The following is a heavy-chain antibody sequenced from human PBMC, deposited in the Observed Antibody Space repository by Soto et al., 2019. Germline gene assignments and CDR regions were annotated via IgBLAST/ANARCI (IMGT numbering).Heavy chain of an antibody. CDR3: ARTIFDDIFTAYYSLFDY. Sequence: QVQLQESGPGLVKPSQTLTLTCTVSGGSISSGSFYWSWIRQHPGKGLEWIGHISDSGSSYYNPSLQSRVTISVDTSKNQFSLKLSAVTAADTSVYFCARTIFDDIFTAYYSLFDYWGQGTLVTVSS. V-gene: IGHV4-31*03. J-gene: IGHJ4*02. CDR2: ISDSGSS. D-gene: IGHD3-9*01. CDR1: GGSISSGSFY.